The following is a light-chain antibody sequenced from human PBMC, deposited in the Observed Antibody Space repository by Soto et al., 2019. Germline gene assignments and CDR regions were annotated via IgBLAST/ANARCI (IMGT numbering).Light chain of an antibody. J-gene: IGKJ5*01. CDR3: QQYNNWPPIT. V-gene: IGKV3-15*01. CDR2: GAS. Sequence: EIVMTQSPATLSVSPGERATLSCRASQSVSSNLAWYQQRPGQAPRLLIYGASTRATGIPARFSGSGSGTEFTLTIGSLQSADFAVYYCQQYNNWPPITFGQGTRLEIK. CDR1: QSVSSN.